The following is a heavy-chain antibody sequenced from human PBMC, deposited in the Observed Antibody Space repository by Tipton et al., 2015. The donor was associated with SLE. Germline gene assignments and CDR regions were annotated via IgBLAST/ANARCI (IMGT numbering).Heavy chain of an antibody. CDR3: ARVSTEGNYISWYRHFDY. CDR1: GFTFSNYW. Sequence: SLRLSCAASGFTFSNYWMTWVRQAPGKGLEWVANIKQDGSLEHYVDSVKGRVTISRDNAKNSLYLQLNSLRGEDTAVYYCARVSTEGNYISWYRHFDYLGQGTLVAVSS. CDR2: IKQDGSLE. J-gene: IGHJ4*02. V-gene: IGHV3-7*01. D-gene: IGHD6-13*01.